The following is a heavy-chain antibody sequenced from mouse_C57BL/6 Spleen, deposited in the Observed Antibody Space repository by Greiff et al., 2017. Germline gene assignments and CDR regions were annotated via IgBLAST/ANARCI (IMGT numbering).Heavy chain of an antibody. CDR3: AREIYDGYTGAMDY. V-gene: IGHV3-6*01. CDR1: GYSITSGYY. D-gene: IGHD2-3*01. J-gene: IGHJ4*01. Sequence: EVQVVESGPGLVKPSQSLSLTCSVTGYSITSGYYWNWIRQFPGNKLEWMGYISYDGSNNYNPSLKNRISITRDPSKNQFFLKLNSVTTEDTATYYCAREIYDGYTGAMDYWGQGTSVTVSS. CDR2: ISYDGSN.